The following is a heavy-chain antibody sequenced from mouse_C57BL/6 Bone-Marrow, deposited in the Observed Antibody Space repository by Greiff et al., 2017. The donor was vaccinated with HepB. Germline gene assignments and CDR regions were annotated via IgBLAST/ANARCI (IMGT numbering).Heavy chain of an antibody. Sequence: DVKLVESGGDLVKPGGSLKLSCAASGFTFSSYGMSWVRQTPDKRLEWVATISSGGSYTYYPDSVKGRFTISRDNAKNTLYLQMSSLKSEDTAMYYCARSYSNYGDYWGQGTTLTVSS. D-gene: IGHD2-5*01. CDR2: ISSGGSYT. CDR1: GFTFSSYG. CDR3: ARSYSNYGDY. V-gene: IGHV5-6*02. J-gene: IGHJ2*01.